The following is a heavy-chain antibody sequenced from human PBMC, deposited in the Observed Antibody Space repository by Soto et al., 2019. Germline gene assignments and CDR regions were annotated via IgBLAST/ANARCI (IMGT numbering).Heavy chain of an antibody. CDR2: ISYSGNT. D-gene: IGHD3-3*01. CDR1: GASINSAAYY. J-gene: IGHJ5*01. CDR3: AICSSPFWSSYRFAYIDS. V-gene: IGHV4-31*03. Sequence: SENLSLTCTVSGASINSAAYYWNWIRQRPGEGLEWIGFISYSGNTYHSPSLKSRLVLSVDTSKNQFSLELGFVTAADTAVYYCAICSSPFWSSYRFAYIDSWGHGGSVAVS.